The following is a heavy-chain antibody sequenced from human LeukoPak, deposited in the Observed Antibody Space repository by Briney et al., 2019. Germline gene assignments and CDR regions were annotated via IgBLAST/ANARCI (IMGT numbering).Heavy chain of an antibody. J-gene: IGHJ3*02. CDR1: GGSISSYY. CDR3: ASDSSGYAFDI. CDR2: IYYSGST. V-gene: IGHV4-59*08. Sequence: SETLSLTFTVSGGSISSYYWSWIRQPPGKGLEWIGYIYYSGSTNYNPSLKSRVTISVDTSKNQFSLKLSSVTAADTAVYFCASDSSGYAFDIWGQGTMVTVSS. D-gene: IGHD3-22*01.